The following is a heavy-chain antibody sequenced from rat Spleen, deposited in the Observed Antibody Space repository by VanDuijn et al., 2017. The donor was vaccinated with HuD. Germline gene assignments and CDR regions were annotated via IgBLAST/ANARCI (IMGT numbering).Heavy chain of an antibody. CDR2: ITNNGGNV. V-gene: IGHV5-31*01. CDR3: TRENYYSGEY. D-gene: IGHD1-1*01. CDR1: GFTFNRYW. J-gene: IGHJ2*01. Sequence: EVQLVETGGGLVQPGRSLKLSCVASGFTFNRYWMYWVRQAPGKGLEWVASITNNGGNVYYPDSVKGRFTVSRDNAQNTLYLQMNSLRSEDTATYYCTRENYYSGEYWGQGVRVTVSS.